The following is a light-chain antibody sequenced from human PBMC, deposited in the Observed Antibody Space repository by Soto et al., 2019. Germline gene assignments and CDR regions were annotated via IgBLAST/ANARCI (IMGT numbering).Light chain of an antibody. CDR2: GAS. Sequence: EIVMTRSPATLSVSPGERATLSCRASQSVSSNLAWYQQKPGQAPRLLIYGASTRATGIPARFSGSGSGTEFTLTIRSLQSEDFAVYYCKQYNNWPPAFGQGTKVDIK. CDR1: QSVSSN. CDR3: KQYNNWPPA. V-gene: IGKV3-15*01. J-gene: IGKJ1*01.